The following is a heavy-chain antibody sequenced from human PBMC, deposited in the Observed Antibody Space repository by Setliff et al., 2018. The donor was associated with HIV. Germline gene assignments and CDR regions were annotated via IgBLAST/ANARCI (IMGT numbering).Heavy chain of an antibody. CDR1: GVSISSGSYY. CDR3: ARDKEYYYMDV. Sequence: KPSETLSLTCTVSGVSISSGSYYWSWIRQSAGKGLEWIGRIYTSGSTNDNPSLKSRITISVETSNNQFSLILSSVTAADTAVYYCARDKEYYYMDVWGKGITVTVS. J-gene: IGHJ6*03. CDR2: IYTSGST. V-gene: IGHV4-61*02.